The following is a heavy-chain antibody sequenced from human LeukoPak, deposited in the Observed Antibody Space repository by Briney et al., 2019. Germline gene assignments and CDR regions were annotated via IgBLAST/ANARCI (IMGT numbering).Heavy chain of an antibody. J-gene: IGHJ4*02. CDR2: ISGRGGGT. V-gene: IGHV3-23*01. D-gene: IGHD3-16*01. CDR3: ARGKGDTGGSFDY. Sequence: PGGSLRLSCAASGFTFSNYAMSWVRQATGKGLEWVSAISGRGGGTYYADSVKGRFTISRDNSKNTLYLQMNSLRAEDTAVYYCARGKGDTGGSFDYWGQGTLVTVSS. CDR1: GFTFSNYA.